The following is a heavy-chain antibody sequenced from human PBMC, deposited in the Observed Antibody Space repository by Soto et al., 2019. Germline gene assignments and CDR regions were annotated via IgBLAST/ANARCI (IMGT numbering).Heavy chain of an antibody. D-gene: IGHD6-13*01. CDR2: ISYDGSNK. Sequence: QVQLVESGGGVVQPGRSLRLSCAASGFTFSSYGMHWVRQAPGKGLEWVAVISYDGSNKYYADSVKGRFTISRDNSKNTLYLQMNDLRAEDTAVYYCAKEYFSSSWYGPFDYWGQGTLVTVSS. V-gene: IGHV3-30*18. CDR3: AKEYFSSSWYGPFDY. J-gene: IGHJ4*02. CDR1: GFTFSSYG.